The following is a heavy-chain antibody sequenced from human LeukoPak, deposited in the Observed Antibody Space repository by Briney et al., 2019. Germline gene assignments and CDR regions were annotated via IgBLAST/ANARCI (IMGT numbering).Heavy chain of an antibody. Sequence: SETLSLTCAVYGGSFSGYYWSWIRQPPGKGLEWIGEINHSGSTNYNPSLKSRVTISVDTSKNQFSLKLSSVTAADTAVYYCARGGKAAEGPQKTFPRYYFDYWGQGTLVTVSS. V-gene: IGHV4-34*01. CDR1: GGSFSGYY. CDR2: INHSGST. D-gene: IGHD6-13*01. J-gene: IGHJ4*02. CDR3: ARGGKAAEGPQKTFPRYYFDY.